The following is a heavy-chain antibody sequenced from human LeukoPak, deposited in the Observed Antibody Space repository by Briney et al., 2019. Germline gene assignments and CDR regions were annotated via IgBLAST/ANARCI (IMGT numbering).Heavy chain of an antibody. CDR1: GFTFSSYE. D-gene: IGHD6-13*01. CDR3: ARASYSSSWYADY. V-gene: IGHV3-48*03. CDR2: ISSSGSTI. Sequence: GGSLRLSCAASGFTFSSYEMNWVRQAPGKGLGWGSYISSSGSTIYYADSVKGRFTISRDNAKNSLYLQMNSLRAEDTAVYYCARASYSSSWYADYWGQGTLVTVSS. J-gene: IGHJ4*02.